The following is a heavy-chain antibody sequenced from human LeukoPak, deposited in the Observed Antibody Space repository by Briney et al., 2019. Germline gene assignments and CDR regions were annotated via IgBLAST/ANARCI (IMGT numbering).Heavy chain of an antibody. Sequence: SETLSLTCTVSGASISSHYWSWIRQPAGKGLEWIGRPYTTGSTNYNPSLQTRVTISVDTAKNQFFLRLSSVTAADTAVYYCARRADIVVLYWFDPWGQGTLVTVSS. CDR1: GASISSHY. D-gene: IGHD2-15*01. CDR2: PYTTGST. CDR3: ARRADIVVLYWFDP. J-gene: IGHJ5*02. V-gene: IGHV4-4*07.